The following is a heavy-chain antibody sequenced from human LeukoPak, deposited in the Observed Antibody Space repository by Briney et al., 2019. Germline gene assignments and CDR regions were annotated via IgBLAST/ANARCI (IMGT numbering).Heavy chain of an antibody. D-gene: IGHD3-10*01. CDR3: TTSGTPFEY. V-gene: IGHV3-15*01. Sequence: GSLRLSCAASGFTFNKAWMSWVRLAPGKGLEWVGRIKNKGDGGTTDYAAPLKGRFTVSRDDSKSTLYLQMNSLKTEDTAVYYCTTSGTPFEYWGQGTLVTVSS. J-gene: IGHJ4*02. CDR1: GFTFNKAW. CDR2: IKNKGDGGTT.